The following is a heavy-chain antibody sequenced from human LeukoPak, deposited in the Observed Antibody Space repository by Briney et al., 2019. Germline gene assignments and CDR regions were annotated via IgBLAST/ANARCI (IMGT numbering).Heavy chain of an antibody. CDR3: ARAYYDSSGYYYVWDY. CDR2: IIPIFGTA. V-gene: IGHV1-69*13. J-gene: IGHJ4*02. D-gene: IGHD3-22*01. Sequence: SVTVSCTASGGTFSSYAISWVRRAPGQGLEWMGGIIPIFGTANYAQKFQGRVTITADESTSTAYMELSSLRSEDTAVYYCARAYYDSSGYYYVWDYWGQGTLVTVSS. CDR1: GGTFSSYA.